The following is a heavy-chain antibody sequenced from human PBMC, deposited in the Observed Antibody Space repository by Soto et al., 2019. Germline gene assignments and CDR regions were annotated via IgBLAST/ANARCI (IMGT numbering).Heavy chain of an antibody. D-gene: IGHD6-6*01. CDR3: ATGTRGYY. J-gene: IGHJ4*02. Sequence: GGSLRLSCAASGLSFSNYWMSWVRQTPAKGLEWVANTNNDGSERYYVDSVKGRFTIYRDNAKNSVYLQMDSLRVDDTAVYYCATGTRGYYWGQGTPVTVS. CDR1: GLSFSNYW. V-gene: IGHV3-7*05. CDR2: TNNDGSER.